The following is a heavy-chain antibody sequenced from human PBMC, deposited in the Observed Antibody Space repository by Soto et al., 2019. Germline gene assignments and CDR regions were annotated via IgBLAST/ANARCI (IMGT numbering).Heavy chain of an antibody. CDR1: GYSFTSYW. V-gene: IGHV5-51*01. Sequence: PGESLKISCKGSGYSFTSYWIGWVRQMPGKGLEWMGIIYPGDSDTRYSPSFQGRVTISADKSISTAYLQWSSLKASDTAMYYCARLAAAGSYYYYGMDVWGQGTTVTVSS. CDR3: ARLAAAGSYYYYGMDV. J-gene: IGHJ6*02. CDR2: IYPGDSDT. D-gene: IGHD6-13*01.